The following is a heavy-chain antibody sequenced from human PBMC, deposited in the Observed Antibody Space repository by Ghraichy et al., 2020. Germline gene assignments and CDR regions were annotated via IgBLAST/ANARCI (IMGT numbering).Heavy chain of an antibody. CDR3: ARRGTGYGDSLDS. V-gene: IGHV3-53*01. D-gene: IGHD4-17*01. Sequence: GGSLRLSCEASGFSVSSIYMSWVRQAPGQGLEWVSVVYTGGTSRYADSVKGRFTISKDSAKNTLYLQMNSLRPEDTAVYYCARRGTGYGDSLDSGGQGTLVTVSS. CDR1: GFSVSSIY. J-gene: IGHJ4*02. CDR2: VYTGGTS.